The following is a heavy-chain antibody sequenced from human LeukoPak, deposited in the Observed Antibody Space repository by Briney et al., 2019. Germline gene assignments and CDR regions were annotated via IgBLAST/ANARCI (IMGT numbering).Heavy chain of an antibody. V-gene: IGHV4-4*07. D-gene: IGHD6-19*01. Sequence: PSETLSLTCTVSGGSISSYYWSWIRQPAGKGLEWIGRIYTSGSTNYNPSLKSRVTMSVDTSKNQFSLKLSSVTAADTAVYYCARDYSSGWYGGNWFDPWGQGTLVTVSS. CDR3: ARDYSSGWYGGNWFDP. CDR2: IYTSGST. J-gene: IGHJ5*02. CDR1: GGSISSYY.